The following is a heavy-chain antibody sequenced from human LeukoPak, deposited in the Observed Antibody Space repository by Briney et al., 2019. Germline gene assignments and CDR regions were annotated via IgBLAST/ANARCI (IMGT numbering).Heavy chain of an antibody. CDR1: GGSISSSSYY. J-gene: IGHJ6*03. Sequence: SETLSLTCTVSGGSISSSSYYWGWIRPPPGKGLGWIGSIYYGGSTYYNPSLNSGATISVDTSKNQFPLKMSSVTAADTAVYYCARQISRYGDYGPYYYYYYYMDVWGKGTTVTASS. V-gene: IGHV4-39*01. CDR3: ARQISRYGDYGPYYYYYYYMDV. CDR2: IYYGGST. D-gene: IGHD4-17*01.